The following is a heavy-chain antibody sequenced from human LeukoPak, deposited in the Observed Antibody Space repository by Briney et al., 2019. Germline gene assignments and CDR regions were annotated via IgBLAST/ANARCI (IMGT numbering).Heavy chain of an antibody. V-gene: IGHV3-23*01. D-gene: IGHD2-21*02. J-gene: IGHJ1*01. CDR2: FSDSGGTS. CDR1: GFTFSSYG. CDR3: AKVFVTGMSYLPH. Sequence: GGSLRLSCAASGFTFSSYGMHWVRQAPGKGLGWVSGFSDSGGTSYYADSVKGRLTISRDNSKNTLYLQMNSLRAEDTAVYYCAKVFVTGMSYLPHWGQGTLVTVSS.